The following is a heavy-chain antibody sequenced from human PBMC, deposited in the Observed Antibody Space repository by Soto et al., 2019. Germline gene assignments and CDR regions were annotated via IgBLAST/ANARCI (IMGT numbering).Heavy chain of an antibody. V-gene: IGHV1-69*13. CDR3: ASPVAKAMLNYYYYGMDV. J-gene: IGHJ6*02. Sequence: SVKVSCKASGGTFSSYAISWVRQAPGQGLEWMGGIIPIFGTANYAQKFQGRVTITADESTSTAYMELSSLRSEDTAVYYCASPVAKAMLNYYYYGMDVWGQGTTVTVSS. CDR2: IIPIFGTA. CDR1: GGTFSSYA. D-gene: IGHD5-18*01.